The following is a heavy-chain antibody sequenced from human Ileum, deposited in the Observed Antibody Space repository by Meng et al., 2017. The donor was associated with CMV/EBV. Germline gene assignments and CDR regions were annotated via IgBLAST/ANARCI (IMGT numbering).Heavy chain of an antibody. CDR1: GFTFGSIG. CDR3: VKDIGVVGTRDY. CDR2: IQDDGSSE. J-gene: IGHJ4*02. D-gene: IGHD2-15*01. Sequence: GGSLRLSCAASGFTFGSIGMHWVRQTPGKGLEWVAFIQDDGSSEFYADSVKGRFTISRDNSKNTLYLQMNRLRAEDTAVYYCVKDIGVVGTRDYWGQGTLVTVSS. V-gene: IGHV3-30*02.